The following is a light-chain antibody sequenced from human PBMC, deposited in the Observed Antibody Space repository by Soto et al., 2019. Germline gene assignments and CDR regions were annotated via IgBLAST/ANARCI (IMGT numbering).Light chain of an antibody. J-gene: IGLJ1*01. CDR2: DVS. V-gene: IGLV2-8*01. CDR3: SSYAVTHIV. CDR1: SSDVGGYDY. Sequence: QSALTQPPSASGSPGQSVAISFTGTSSDVGGYDYVSWYQQHPGKAPKLMIYDVSKRPSGVPDRFSGSKSGNTASLTVSGLKAEDEADYYCSSYAVTHIVVGTGTKVTVL.